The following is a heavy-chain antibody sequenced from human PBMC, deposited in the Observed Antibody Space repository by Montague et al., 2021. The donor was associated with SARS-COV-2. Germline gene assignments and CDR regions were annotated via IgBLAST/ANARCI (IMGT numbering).Heavy chain of an antibody. CDR3: ARKGSGRSDLDY. CDR2: IYHTGST. D-gene: IGHD1-26*01. J-gene: IGHJ4*02. Sequence: SETLSLTCAVYGGSFSGYYWSWIRQPPGKGLEWIGEIYHTGSTNYKPSLKSRASMSVDKSWNQFSLGLTSVTAADTAIYYRARKGSGRSDLDYWGQRTLVTVSS. V-gene: IGHV4-34*01. CDR1: GGSFSGYY.